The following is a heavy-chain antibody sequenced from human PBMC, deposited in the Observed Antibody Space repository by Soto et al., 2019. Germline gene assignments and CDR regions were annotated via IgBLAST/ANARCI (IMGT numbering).Heavy chain of an antibody. CDR3: ARSLDTAMYSPYYYGMDV. CDR2: IIPIFGTA. Sequence: QVQLVQSGAEVKKPGSSVKVSCKASGGTFSSYAISWVRQAPGQGLEWMGGIIPIFGTANYAQKFQGRVTITADESTSTAYMELSSLRSEDTAVYYCARSLDTAMYSPYYYGMDVWGQGTTVTVSS. D-gene: IGHD5-18*01. J-gene: IGHJ6*02. CDR1: GGTFSSYA. V-gene: IGHV1-69*12.